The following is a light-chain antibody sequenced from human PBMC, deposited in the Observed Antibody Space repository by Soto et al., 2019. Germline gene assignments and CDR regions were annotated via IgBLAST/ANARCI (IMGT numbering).Light chain of an antibody. CDR2: SDD. CDR3: VAWDDSPRSRV. J-gene: IGLJ1*01. V-gene: IGLV1-44*01. CDR1: SSNIGRRT. Sequence: QSVLTQSPSASGTPGQRLTISCSGSSSNIGRRTVNWYQQLPGTAPKLLIYSDDRRPSGVPDRFSGSKSGTSASLAISGLQSDDEAHYYCVAWDDSPRSRVFGTGTKLTVL.